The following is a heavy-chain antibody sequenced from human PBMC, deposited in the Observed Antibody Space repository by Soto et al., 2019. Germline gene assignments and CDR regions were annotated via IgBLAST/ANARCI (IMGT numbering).Heavy chain of an antibody. CDR2: INSDGSVA. D-gene: IGHD2-15*01. CDR3: ARGDCVGGSCYSLAGSFYYYMDA. Sequence: EVQLVESGGGLVQPGGSLRLSCAASGFTFSNYWMYWVRQAPGKGLEWVSRINSDGSVASYADSGKGRLTISRDNVKNTLYLQMDRLRAEDTAVYYCARGDCVGGSCYSLAGSFYYYMDAWGKGTTVTVFS. CDR1: GFTFSNYW. V-gene: IGHV3-74*02. J-gene: IGHJ6*03.